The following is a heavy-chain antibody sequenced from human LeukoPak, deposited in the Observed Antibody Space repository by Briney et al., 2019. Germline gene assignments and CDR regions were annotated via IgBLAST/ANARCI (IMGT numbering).Heavy chain of an antibody. CDR2: ISYDGNKK. D-gene: IGHD2-15*01. CDR1: GFTISSYW. Sequence: GGSLRLSCAASGFTISSYWMTWVRQAPGKGLEWVVVISYDGNKKYYADSVKGRFTISRDNSKNTVSLQMNSLKTEDTAVYYCAKGASMVAATYWYFDLWGRGTPVSVSS. CDR3: AKGASMVAATYWYFDL. J-gene: IGHJ2*01. V-gene: IGHV3-30*18.